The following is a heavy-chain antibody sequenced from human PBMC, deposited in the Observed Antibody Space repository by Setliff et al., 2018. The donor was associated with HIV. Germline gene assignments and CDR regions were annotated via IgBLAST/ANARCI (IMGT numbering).Heavy chain of an antibody. CDR3: VRGYCSSTTCYEDYYYMDV. D-gene: IGHD2-2*01. J-gene: IGHJ6*03. CDR2: INHSGST. V-gene: IGHV4-38-2*02. Sequence: PSETLSLTCTVSGYPISSGYYWSWICQPPGKGLEWIGEINHSGSTNYNPSLKSRVTISVDTSKNQFSLKLSSVTAADTAVYYCVRGYCSSTTCYEDYYYMDVWGKGSTVTVSS. CDR1: GYPISSGYY.